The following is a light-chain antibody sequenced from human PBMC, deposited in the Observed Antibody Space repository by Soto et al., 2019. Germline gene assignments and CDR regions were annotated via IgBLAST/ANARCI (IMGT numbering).Light chain of an antibody. Sequence: QSVLTQPPSVSGAPGQRVTISCTGSSSNIGAGYDVHWYQQFPGTAPKLLIYDSFNRPSGVPDRFSASKSGTSASLAITGLQAEDEAVYYCHFYDSSLSGSVFGGGTQLTVL. J-gene: IGLJ3*02. CDR1: SSNIGAGYD. CDR2: DSF. CDR3: HFYDSSLSGSV. V-gene: IGLV1-40*01.